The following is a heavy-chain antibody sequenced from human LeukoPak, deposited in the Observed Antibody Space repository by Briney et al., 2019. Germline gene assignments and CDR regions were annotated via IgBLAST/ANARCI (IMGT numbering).Heavy chain of an antibody. CDR3: ASDAMSAPGDY. V-gene: IGHV3-30*03. CDR2: ISNDGDNQ. CDR1: GFTFSSYA. D-gene: IGHD2-2*01. J-gene: IGHJ4*02. Sequence: PGTSLRLSCAASGFTFSSYAMHWVRQAPGKGLEWVAAISNDGDNQYYVDSLKGRVTVSRDNANDILYLQMNSLRAEDTAVYYCASDAMSAPGDYWGQGTLLTVSS.